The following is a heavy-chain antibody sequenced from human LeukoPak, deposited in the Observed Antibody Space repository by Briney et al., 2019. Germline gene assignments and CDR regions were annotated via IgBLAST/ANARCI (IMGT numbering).Heavy chain of an antibody. CDR3: ARSVAGTEDY. CDR1: GYTFTKYW. D-gene: IGHD6-19*01. Sequence: PGESLKISCKGSGYTFTKYWIGWVRQMPGKGLQWMGIIYPGDSETRYSPSFQGQVTISADKSISTAYLQWNSLKASDTAMYYCARSVAGTEDYWGQGTLVTVSS. CDR2: IYPGDSET. J-gene: IGHJ4*02. V-gene: IGHV5-51*01.